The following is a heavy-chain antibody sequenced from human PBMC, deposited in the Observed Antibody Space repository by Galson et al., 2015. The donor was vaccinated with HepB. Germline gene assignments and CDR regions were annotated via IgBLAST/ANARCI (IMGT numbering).Heavy chain of an antibody. V-gene: IGHV3-48*04. Sequence: SLRLSCAASTFIFSTYSMNWVRQAPGKGLEWVSYISSSSTTIYYADSVKGRFTISRDNAKNSLYLQMNSLRAEDTAVYYCVRWSDVWGQGTTVTVSS. CDR1: TFIFSTYS. CDR2: ISSSSTTI. J-gene: IGHJ6*02. CDR3: VRWSDV.